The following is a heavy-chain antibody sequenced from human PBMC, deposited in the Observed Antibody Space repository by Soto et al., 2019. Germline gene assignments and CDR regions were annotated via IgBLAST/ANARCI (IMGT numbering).Heavy chain of an antibody. CDR3: ARDIQDCSGGSCGYYFDY. Sequence: QVHLVQSGAEVKKPGASVKVSCKASGYTFNRYAIHWVRQAPGQSLEGMGWISTSSGDTKYSEKIQGRATITRDTYASTAYLELGSLSSEDTAVYYCARDIQDCSGGSCGYYFDYWGQGTLVTVSA. CDR2: ISTSSGDT. V-gene: IGHV1-3*04. CDR1: GYTFNRYA. J-gene: IGHJ4*02. D-gene: IGHD2-15*01.